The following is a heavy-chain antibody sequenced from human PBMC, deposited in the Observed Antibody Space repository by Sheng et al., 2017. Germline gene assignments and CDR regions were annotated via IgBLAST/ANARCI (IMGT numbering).Heavy chain of an antibody. Sequence: EVRLVESGGGLIKPGGSLRLSCAASGFSFSITWMSWVRQAPGKGLEWVGRIKNETDGGTTDYAAPLKGRFTISRDNSKDMLFLQMNSLKTEDSAVYYCTTDQVGFGMDVWGRGTTVIVSS. CDR2: IKNETDGGTT. CDR1: GFSFSITW. CDR3: TTDQVGFGMDV. D-gene: IGHD1-26*01. V-gene: IGHV3-15*01. J-gene: IGHJ6*02.